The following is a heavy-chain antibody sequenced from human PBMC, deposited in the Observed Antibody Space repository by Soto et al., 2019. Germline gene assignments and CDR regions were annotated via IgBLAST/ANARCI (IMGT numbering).Heavy chain of an antibody. CDR3: ASVVDYYDHYYYYGVDV. D-gene: IGHD3-22*01. V-gene: IGHV3-21*01. Sequence: PGGYLRLSCAASGFTFSTYSMNWVRQAPGKGLEWVSSISSSSSYIYYADSVKGRFTISRDNAKNSLYLQMNSLRAEDTAVYYCASVVDYYDHYYYYGVDVWGQGTTVRVFS. CDR1: GFTFSTYS. CDR2: ISSSSSYI. J-gene: IGHJ6*01.